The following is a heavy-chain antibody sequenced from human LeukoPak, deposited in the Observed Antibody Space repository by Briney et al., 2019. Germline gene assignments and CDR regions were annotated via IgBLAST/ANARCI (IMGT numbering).Heavy chain of an antibody. CDR2: IYSGGST. CDR3: ARGSGSYYWFDY. J-gene: IGHJ4*02. CDR1: GFTVSTNY. Sequence: GGSLRLSCAASGFTVSTNYMSWVRQAPGKGLEWVSVIYSGGSTYYADSVKGRFTISRDISKNTLYLQMNSLRAEDTAVYYCARGSGSYYWFDYWGQGTLVTVPS. V-gene: IGHV3-66*01. D-gene: IGHD1-26*01.